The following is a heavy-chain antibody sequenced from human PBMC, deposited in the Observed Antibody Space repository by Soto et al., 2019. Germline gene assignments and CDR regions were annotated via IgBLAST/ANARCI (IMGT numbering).Heavy chain of an antibody. CDR1: GGTFGNSA. Sequence: VQLVQSGAEVKKPGSSVNVSCKTSGGTFGNSAVTWVRQAPGQGLEWLGGIVPMFGTANYAQKFQGRVTITADESTITAYMELSSLNTDDTAVYYCARDGDPQSAFWSGPLGGGRFDPWGQGTLVTVSS. V-gene: IGHV1-69*12. J-gene: IGHJ5*02. CDR3: ARDGDPQSAFWSGPLGGGRFDP. D-gene: IGHD3-3*01. CDR2: IVPMFGTA.